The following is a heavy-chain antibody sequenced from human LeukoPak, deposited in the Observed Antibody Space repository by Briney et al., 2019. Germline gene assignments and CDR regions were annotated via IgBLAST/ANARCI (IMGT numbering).Heavy chain of an antibody. CDR3: AELGITMIGGV. Sequence: AGGSLRLSCAASGFTFSDYWMNWVRQAPGKGLEWVSYISSSGSTIYYADSAKGRFTISRDNAKNSLYLQMNSLRAEDTAVYYCAELGITMIGGVWGKGTTVTISS. J-gene: IGHJ6*04. CDR2: ISSSGSTI. CDR1: GFTFSDYW. V-gene: IGHV3-48*04. D-gene: IGHD3-10*02.